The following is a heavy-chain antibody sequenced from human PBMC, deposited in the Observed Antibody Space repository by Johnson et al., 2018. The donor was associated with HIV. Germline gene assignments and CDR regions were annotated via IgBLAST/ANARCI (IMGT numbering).Heavy chain of an antibody. CDR3: AKDINGGLEYSSSSERFSGAFDI. J-gene: IGHJ3*02. D-gene: IGHD6-6*01. CDR1: GFTFDDYA. V-gene: IGHV3-9*01. Sequence: EVQLVESGGGLVQPGRSLRLSCAASGFTFDDYAMHWVRQAPGKGLEWVSGISCNSGSIGYADSVKGRFTISSDTAKNSLYLQMNSLRAEDTALYYCAKDINGGLEYSSSSERFSGAFDIWGQGTMVTVSS. CDR2: ISCNSGSI.